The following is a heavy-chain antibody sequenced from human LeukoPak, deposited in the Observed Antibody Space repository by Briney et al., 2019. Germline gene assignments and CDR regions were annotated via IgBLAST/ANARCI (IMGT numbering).Heavy chain of an antibody. V-gene: IGHV3-15*01. D-gene: IGHD3-16*01. CDR2: IKSETDGGTT. CDR1: GLTFSNAW. J-gene: IGHJ4*02. Sequence: PGGSLRLSCAVSGLTFSNAWMNWVRQAPGKGLEWVGRIKSETDGGTTDYAAPVKGRFTISRDDSKNTLDLQMNSLKTEDTAVYYCYQNPQLGVWGQGTLVTVSS. CDR3: YQNPQLGV.